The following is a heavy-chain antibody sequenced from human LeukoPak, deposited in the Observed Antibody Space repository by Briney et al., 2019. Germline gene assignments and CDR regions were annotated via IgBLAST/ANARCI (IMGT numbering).Heavy chain of an antibody. CDR1: GFTFSSYT. Sequence: HTGGSLRLSCAASGFTFSSYTMNWVRQAPGKGLEWVSCISSSSSTIYYADSVKGRFTISRDNAKNSLFLQMNSLRAEDTAVYYCARDSLWGDVWGQGTTVTVSS. D-gene: IGHD2-21*01. J-gene: IGHJ6*02. V-gene: IGHV3-48*04. CDR3: ARDSLWGDV. CDR2: ISSSSSTI.